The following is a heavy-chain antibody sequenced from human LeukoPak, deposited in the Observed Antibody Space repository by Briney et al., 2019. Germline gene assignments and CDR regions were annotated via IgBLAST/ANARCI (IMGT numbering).Heavy chain of an antibody. J-gene: IGHJ4*02. CDR1: GFTFSSYH. V-gene: IGHV3-48*01. CDR2: ISSSSDLT. D-gene: IGHD4-11*01. CDR3: ARVWQDYSNTDY. Sequence: PRGSLRLSCVASGFTFSSYHMNWVRQAPGKGLEWVSYISSSSDLTYYADSVKGRFAISRDNARHSLYLQMNSLRAEDTAVYYCARVWQDYSNTDYWGQGALVTVSS.